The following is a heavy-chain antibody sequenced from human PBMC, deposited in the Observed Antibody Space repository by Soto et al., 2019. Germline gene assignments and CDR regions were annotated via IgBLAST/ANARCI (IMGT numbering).Heavy chain of an antibody. CDR2: IYYSGTT. V-gene: IGHV4-39*01. J-gene: IGHJ4*02. Sequence: SETLSLTCTVSGGSISSSSYHWGWIRQPPGKGLEWIGSIYYSGTTYYNPSLKSRVTISVDTSKNQFSLKLSSVTAADTAVYYCARSISVAMDFWGQGTLVTVSS. D-gene: IGHD6-19*01. CDR3: ARSISVAMDF. CDR1: GGSISSSSYH.